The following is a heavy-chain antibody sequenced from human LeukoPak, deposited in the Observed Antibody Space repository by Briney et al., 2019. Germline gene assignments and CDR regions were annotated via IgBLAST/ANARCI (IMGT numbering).Heavy chain of an antibody. J-gene: IGHJ3*02. D-gene: IGHD2/OR15-2a*01. CDR3: ATGNMRAAFDI. CDR1: GYTLTELS. V-gene: IGHV1-24*01. CDR2: FDPEDGER. Sequence: EASVKLSCNVSGYTLTELSMHWVRQAPGKGLEWMGGFDPEDGERIYAQKFQGRVTMTEDTSTDTAYMELSSLRSEDTAVYYCATGNMRAAFDIWGQGTMVTVSS.